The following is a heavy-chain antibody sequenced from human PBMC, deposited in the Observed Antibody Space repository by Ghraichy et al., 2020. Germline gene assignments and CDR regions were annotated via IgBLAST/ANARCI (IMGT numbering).Heavy chain of an antibody. D-gene: IGHD3-22*01. Sequence: ASVKVSCKASGYTFTSYGISWVRQAPGQGLEWMGWISAYNGNTNYAQKLQGRVTMTTDTSTSTAYMELRSLRSDDTAVYYCARRPTYYYDSSGYSDYWGQGTLVTVSS. J-gene: IGHJ4*02. CDR3: ARRPTYYYDSSGYSDY. CDR1: GYTFTSYG. V-gene: IGHV1-18*01. CDR2: ISAYNGNT.